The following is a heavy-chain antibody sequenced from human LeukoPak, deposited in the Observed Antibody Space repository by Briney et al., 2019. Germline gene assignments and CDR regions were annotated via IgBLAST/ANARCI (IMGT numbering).Heavy chain of an antibody. V-gene: IGHV3-49*04. J-gene: IGHJ4*02. D-gene: IGHD2-2*01. CDR3: TRVGYCSTTSCYWFGY. Sequence: GGSLRLSCTASGFTFGDYAMSWVRQAPGKGLECVGFIRSKTYGGTTEYAASVKGRFTISRDDSNSIAYLQMNSLKAEDTAVYYCTRVGYCSTTSCYWFGYWGQGTLVTVSS. CDR2: IRSKTYGGTT. CDR1: GFTFGDYA.